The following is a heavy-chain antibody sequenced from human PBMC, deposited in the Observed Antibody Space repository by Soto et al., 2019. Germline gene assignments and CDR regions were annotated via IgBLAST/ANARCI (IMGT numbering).Heavy chain of an antibody. CDR1: GFTFSSYA. CDR3: AKYSSGWYHPFDY. J-gene: IGHJ4*02. V-gene: IGHV3-23*01. D-gene: IGHD6-19*01. CDR2: ISGSGGST. Sequence: EVQLLESGGGLVQPGGSWGLSFAAPGFTFSSYAMSWVRQAPGKGLEWVSAISGSGGSTYYADSVKGRFTISRDNSKNTLYLQMNSLRAEDTAVYYCAKYSSGWYHPFDYWGQGTLVTVSS.